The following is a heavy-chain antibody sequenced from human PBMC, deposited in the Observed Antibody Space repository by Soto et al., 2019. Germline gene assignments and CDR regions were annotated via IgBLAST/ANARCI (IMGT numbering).Heavy chain of an antibody. CDR2: IRGSGGSA. CDR3: AKDVNYDILAGYYYY. CDR1: GFTLSSYG. V-gene: IGHV3-23*01. D-gene: IGHD3-9*01. Sequence: GGSLRLSCAASGFTLSSYGMSWVRQAPGKGLEWVATIRGSGGSAYYADSVKGRFTIYRDNSKNTLYLQMNSLRAEDTAVYYCAKDVNYDILAGYYYYWGQGTLVTVSS. J-gene: IGHJ4*02.